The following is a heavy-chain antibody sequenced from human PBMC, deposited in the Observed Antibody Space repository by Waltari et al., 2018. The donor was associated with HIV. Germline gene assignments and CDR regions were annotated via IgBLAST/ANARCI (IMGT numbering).Heavy chain of an antibody. D-gene: IGHD3-22*01. V-gene: IGHV3-66*01. CDR3: ARGHRYYYDSSGYWPV. Sequence: EVQLVESGGGLVQPGGSLRLSCAASVFTVSSNYMSWFRQAPGKGLEWVSVIYSGGSTYYADSVKGRFTISRDNSKNTLYLQMNSLRAEDTAVYYCARGHRYYYDSSGYWPVWGQGTMVTVSS. CDR2: IYSGGST. J-gene: IGHJ3*01. CDR1: VFTVSSNY.